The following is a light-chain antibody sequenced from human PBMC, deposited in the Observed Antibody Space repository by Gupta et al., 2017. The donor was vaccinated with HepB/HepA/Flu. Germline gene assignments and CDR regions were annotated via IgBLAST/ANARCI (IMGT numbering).Light chain of an antibody. CDR2: SND. CDR1: SSNIGGNT. J-gene: IGLJ2*01. V-gene: IGLV1-44*01. Sequence: QSVLTQPPSASGTPGQRVTISCSGSSSNIGGNTVHWYQQFPGAAPKILIYSNDQRPSWVPDRFSGSKSGTSASLAISGLLSEDEADYYCATWDDSLRGVFGGGTKLTVL. CDR3: ATWDDSLRGV.